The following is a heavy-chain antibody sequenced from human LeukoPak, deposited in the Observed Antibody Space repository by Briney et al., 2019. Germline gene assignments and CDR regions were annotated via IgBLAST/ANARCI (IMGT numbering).Heavy chain of an antibody. Sequence: GRSLRLSCAASGFTFDDYAMHWVRQAPGKGLEWVSGISWNSGSIGYADSVKGRFTISRDNAKNSLYLQMNSLRAEDMALYYCAKDKSRFLQWLSFDYWGQGTLVTVSS. CDR2: ISWNSGSI. CDR3: AKDKSRFLQWLSFDY. V-gene: IGHV3-9*03. CDR1: GFTFDDYA. D-gene: IGHD3-3*01. J-gene: IGHJ4*02.